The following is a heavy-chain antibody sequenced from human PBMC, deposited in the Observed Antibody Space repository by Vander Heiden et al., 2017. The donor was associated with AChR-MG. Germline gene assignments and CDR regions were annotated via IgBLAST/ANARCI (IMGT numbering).Heavy chain of an antibody. Sequence: QVQLQESGPGLVKPSETLSLTCTVSGGSISSYYWIWIRQPPGKGLEWIGYIYYSGSTNYNPSLKSRVTISVDTSKNQFSLKLSSVTAADTAVYYCAREYCSGGSCYVSGLDPWGQGTLVTVSS. CDR3: AREYCSGGSCYVSGLDP. CDR1: GGSISSYY. V-gene: IGHV4-59*01. CDR2: IYYSGST. D-gene: IGHD2-15*01. J-gene: IGHJ5*02.